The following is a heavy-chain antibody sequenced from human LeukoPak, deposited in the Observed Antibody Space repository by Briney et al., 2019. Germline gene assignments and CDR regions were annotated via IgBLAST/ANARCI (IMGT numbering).Heavy chain of an antibody. V-gene: IGHV4-4*07. Sequence: PSQTLPLTCTVSGGSISSYYWSWIRQPAGKGLEWIGRIYTSGSTNYNPSLKSRVTMSVDTSKNQFSLKLSSVTAADTAVYYCARDVHCSSTSCARGYYYYMDVWGKGTTVTVSS. CDR1: GGSISSYY. CDR2: IYTSGST. J-gene: IGHJ6*03. D-gene: IGHD2-2*01. CDR3: ARDVHCSSTSCARGYYYYMDV.